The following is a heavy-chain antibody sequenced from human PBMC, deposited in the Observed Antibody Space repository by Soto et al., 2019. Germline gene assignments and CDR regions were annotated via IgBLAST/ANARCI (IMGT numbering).Heavy chain of an antibody. D-gene: IGHD3-10*01. J-gene: IGHJ4*02. V-gene: IGHV3-23*01. CDR2: ISGTGGST. CDR1: GFTFNNYA. CDR3: AKERLGVNFDY. Sequence: EVQVLDSGGGLVQPGGSLRLSCAASGFTFNNYAMNWVRQAPGKGLEWVATISGTGGSTYYADSVKGRFTISRDNYKNTLYLQVNSLRVEDTAVYYCAKERLGVNFDYWGQGTQVTVSA.